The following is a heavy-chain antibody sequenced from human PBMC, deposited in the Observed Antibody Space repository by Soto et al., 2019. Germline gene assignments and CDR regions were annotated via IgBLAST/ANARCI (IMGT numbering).Heavy chain of an antibody. CDR1: GVSFNNNG. Sequence: QVQLVQSGAEVKKPGSSVKVSCKTSGVSFNNNGIGWVRQAPGHGLEWMGGVSPPFRTSNYAXKFQXRIXXXXXXXXXXXXXXXXXXXXXXTAQYYCXRVLYYGSGSYSPYGMDVWGQGTTVTVSS. V-gene: IGHV1-69*01. CDR2: VSPPFRTS. CDR3: XRVLYYGSGSYSPYGMDV. J-gene: IGHJ6*02. D-gene: IGHD3-10*01.